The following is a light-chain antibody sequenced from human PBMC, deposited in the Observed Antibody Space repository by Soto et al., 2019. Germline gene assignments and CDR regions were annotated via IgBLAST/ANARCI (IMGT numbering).Light chain of an antibody. J-gene: IGKJ4*01. CDR2: GAS. V-gene: IGKV3-20*01. CDR3: QQYAESPLT. Sequence: ETALTQSPGTVSLSPGESATLSCRASQSIGKSYLAWFQHKPGQAPRLLIYGASTRATGIPDRFRGSGSGTDFTLTVSRLESEDFAVYYCQQYAESPLTFGGGTKVEIK. CDR1: QSIGKSY.